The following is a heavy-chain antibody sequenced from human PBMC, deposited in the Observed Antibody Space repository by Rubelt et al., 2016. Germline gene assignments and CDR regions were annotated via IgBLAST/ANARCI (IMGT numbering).Heavy chain of an antibody. J-gene: IGHJ3*02. V-gene: IGHV4-39*07. Sequence: ETLSLTCTVSGGSVSSGSYYWSWIRQPPGKGLEWIGSIYHSGSTYYNPSLKSRVTISVDTSKNQFSLKLSSVTAADTAVYYCASGITMVRGVIGAFDIWGQGTMVTVSS. CDR3: ASGITMVRGVIGAFDI. CDR2: IYHSGST. D-gene: IGHD3-10*01. CDR1: GGSVSSGSYY.